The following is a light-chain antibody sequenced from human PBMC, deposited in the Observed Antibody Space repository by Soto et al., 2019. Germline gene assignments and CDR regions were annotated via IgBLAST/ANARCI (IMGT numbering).Light chain of an antibody. Sequence: EIVMTQSPATLSVSPGERATLSCRASQSVSSNLAWYQQKPGQAPRLLIYGASTRATGIPARFSGSGSGTEFTLTISSLQSEDVAVYYCQQYNGTFGQGTRLEIK. V-gene: IGKV3-15*01. CDR1: QSVSSN. CDR2: GAS. J-gene: IGKJ5*01. CDR3: QQYNGT.